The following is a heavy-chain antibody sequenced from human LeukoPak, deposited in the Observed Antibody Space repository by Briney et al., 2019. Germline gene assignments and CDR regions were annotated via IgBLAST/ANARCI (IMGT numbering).Heavy chain of an antibody. D-gene: IGHD4-17*01. Sequence: GRSLRLSCAASGFTFDDYAMHWVRQAPGKGLEWVSGISWNSGSIGYADSVKGRFTISRDNAKNSLYLQMNSLRAEDTALYYCAKDVYGDFHLYFDLWGRGTLVTVSS. CDR1: GFTFDDYA. V-gene: IGHV3-9*01. CDR2: ISWNSGSI. CDR3: AKDVYGDFHLYFDL. J-gene: IGHJ2*01.